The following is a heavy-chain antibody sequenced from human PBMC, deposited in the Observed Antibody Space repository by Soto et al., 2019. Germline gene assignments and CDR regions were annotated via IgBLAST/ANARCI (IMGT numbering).Heavy chain of an antibody. J-gene: IGHJ4*02. CDR1: GFTFSSYG. V-gene: IGHV3-30*18. CDR2: ISYDGSNK. D-gene: IGHD6-19*01. Sequence: GGSLRLSCAASGFTFSSYGMHWVRQAPGKGLEWVAVISYDGSNKYYADSVKGRFTISRDNSKNTLYLQMNSLRAEDTAVYYCAKDAKEKWLVPGIDYWGQGTLVTVSS. CDR3: AKDAKEKWLVPGIDY.